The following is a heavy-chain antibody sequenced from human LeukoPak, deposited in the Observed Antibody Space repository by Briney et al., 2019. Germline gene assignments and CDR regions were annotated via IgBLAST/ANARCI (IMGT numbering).Heavy chain of an antibody. CDR1: GGSISTSTHS. J-gene: IGHJ4*02. CDR2: VYYSGST. Sequence: PPETLSLTCTVSGGSISTSTHSWGWIRQPPGKGLEWIGSVYYSGSTYYNPSLKNRVTISVDTSKNQFSLSLSSVTAADTAVHYCVRRPGVDSFIDYWGQGTLVTVSS. CDR3: VRRPGVDSFIDY. V-gene: IGHV4-39*01. D-gene: IGHD3/OR15-3a*01.